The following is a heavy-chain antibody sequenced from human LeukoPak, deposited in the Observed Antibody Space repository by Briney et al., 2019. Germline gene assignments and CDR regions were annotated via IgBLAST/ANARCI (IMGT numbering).Heavy chain of an antibody. V-gene: IGHV3-11*06. CDR2: ISSSSSYI. D-gene: IGHD3-16*01. CDR3: ARALRGGPFDY. J-gene: IGHJ4*02. CDR1: GFTFSDYY. Sequence: GGSLRLSCAASGFTFSDYYMSWIREAPGKGMEWVSYISSSSSYIYYADSVKGRFTISRDNAKNSLYLQMNSLRAEDTAVYYCARALRGGPFDYWGQGTLVTVSS.